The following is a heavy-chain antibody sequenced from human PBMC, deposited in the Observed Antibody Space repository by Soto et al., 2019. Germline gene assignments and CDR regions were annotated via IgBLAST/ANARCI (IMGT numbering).Heavy chain of an antibody. CDR2: VFDSGNT. CDR1: VGSSIIYS. J-gene: IGHJ6*01. CDR3: EAWSSYYNVDV. V-gene: IGHV4-4*07. D-gene: IGHD3-3*01. Sequence: SATXSLSCSVSVGSSIIYSCILIRQPAGKGLEWIGRVFDSGNTNYNPSLQSRVTMSLDKSKKQFSLKLTSVTAADTAVYYCEAWSSYYNVDVWGQGPT.